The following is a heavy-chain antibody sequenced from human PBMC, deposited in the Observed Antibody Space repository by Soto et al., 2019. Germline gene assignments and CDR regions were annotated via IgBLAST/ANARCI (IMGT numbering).Heavy chain of an antibody. CDR1: GYTFTGYF. CDR2: INSNSGAT. Sequence: QVQLVQSGAEVKKPGASVKVSCKASGYTFTGYFMHWVRQAPGQGLEWMGWINSNSGATKYAQKFQGRVTLSRDTSISAAYMELSGLRSDDTAVYYCARGGGTILVPLPWGQGTLVTVSS. J-gene: IGHJ5*02. D-gene: IGHD6-6*01. V-gene: IGHV1-2*02. CDR3: ARGGGTILVPLP.